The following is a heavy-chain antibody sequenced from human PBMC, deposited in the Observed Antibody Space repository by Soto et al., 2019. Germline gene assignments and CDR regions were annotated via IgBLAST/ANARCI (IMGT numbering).Heavy chain of an antibody. CDR3: AREGHITIFGVVIQNWFDP. Sequence: QVQLVQSGAEVKNPGASVKVSCKASGYTFTSYAMHWVRQAPGQRLEWMGWINAGNGNTKYSQKFQGRVTITRDTSASTAYMELSSLRSEDTAVYYCAREGHITIFGVVIQNWFDPWGQGTLVTVSS. CDR2: INAGNGNT. V-gene: IGHV1-3*01. CDR1: GYTFTSYA. J-gene: IGHJ5*02. D-gene: IGHD3-3*01.